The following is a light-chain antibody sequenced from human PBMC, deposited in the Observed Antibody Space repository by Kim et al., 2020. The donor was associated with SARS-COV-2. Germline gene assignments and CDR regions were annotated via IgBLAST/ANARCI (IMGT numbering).Light chain of an antibody. Sequence: GQSITSSYTGTGSDVGYYNSVSWYQHHPGKAPIRIMYDVSERASGVSNRFSVSQSGNTASLTISGLRAEDEADYYCSSHTTSSTYVFGSGTKVTVL. CDR2: DVS. V-gene: IGLV2-14*03. CDR3: SSHTTSSTYV. J-gene: IGLJ1*01. CDR1: GSDVGYYNS.